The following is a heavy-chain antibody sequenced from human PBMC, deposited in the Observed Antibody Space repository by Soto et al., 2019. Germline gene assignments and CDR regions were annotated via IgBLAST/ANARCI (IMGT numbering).Heavy chain of an antibody. CDR3: ASHTGSSPEGRYYYGMDV. CDR2: IIPIFGTA. J-gene: IGHJ6*02. Sequence: QVQLVQSGAEVKKPGSSVKVSCKASGGTFSSYAISWVRQAPGQGLEWMGGIIPIFGTADYAQTFQGRVTITANESTSKAYMELSSLRSEDTAVDYCASHTGSSPEGRYYYGMDVWGQGTTVTVSS. CDR1: GGTFSSYA. V-gene: IGHV1-69*12. D-gene: IGHD1-26*01.